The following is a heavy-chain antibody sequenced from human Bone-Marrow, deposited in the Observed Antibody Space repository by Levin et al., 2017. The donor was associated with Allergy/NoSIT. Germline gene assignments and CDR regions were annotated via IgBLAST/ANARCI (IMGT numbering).Heavy chain of an antibody. D-gene: IGHD3-10*01. J-gene: IGHJ4*02. CDR2: ISSNGGSK. Sequence: GGSLRLSCSASGFTFSSYAMHWVRQAPGKGLEYVSVISSNGGSKYYEDSVQGSFTIPRDNSKNTLYLQMSSLRAEDTAVYYCVKCDGSGSSWRVTFDYWGQGTLVTVSS. V-gene: IGHV3-64D*06. CDR1: GFTFSSYA. CDR3: VKCDGSGSSWRVTFDY.